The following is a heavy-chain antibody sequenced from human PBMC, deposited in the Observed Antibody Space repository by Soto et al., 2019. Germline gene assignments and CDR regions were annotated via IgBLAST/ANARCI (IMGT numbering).Heavy chain of an antibody. J-gene: IGHJ3*02. V-gene: IGHV4-34*01. Sequence: QVQLQQWGAGLLKPSETLSLTCAVFGGSVNSGNYYWSWILQPPGKGLEWTGEMSHSGGTHRNPSLKSRITISGDASNNQFSLKMSSVTAADPDLYYWAGVERGTASTVVDAFDIWGPGTMVTVSS. CDR1: GGSVNSGNYY. CDR2: MSHSGGT. D-gene: IGHD2-21*02. CDR3: AGVERGTASTVVDAFDI.